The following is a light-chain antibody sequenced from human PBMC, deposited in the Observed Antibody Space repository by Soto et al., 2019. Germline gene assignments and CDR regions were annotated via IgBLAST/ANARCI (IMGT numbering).Light chain of an antibody. J-gene: IGKJ2*01. CDR3: QQYNSYPYT. V-gene: IGKV1-5*01. CDR1: QSISSW. CDR2: DAS. Sequence: DIQMTQSPSTLSASVGDRVTITCRASQSISSWLAWYQQKPGKAPKLLIYDASSLESGVPSRFSGSGSVTEFTLTISSLQPDDFAPYYCQQYNSYPYTFGQGTKLEIK.